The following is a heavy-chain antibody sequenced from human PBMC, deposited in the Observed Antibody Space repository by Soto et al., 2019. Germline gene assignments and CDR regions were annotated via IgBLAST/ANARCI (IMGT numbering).Heavy chain of an antibody. Sequence: VASVKVSCKASGYTFTSYYMHWVRQAPGQGLEWMGIINPSGGSTSYAQKFQGRVTMTRDTSTSTVYMELSSLRSEDTAVYYCAGDPYSGYDLDFFDYWGQGTLVTVSS. V-gene: IGHV1-46*01. CDR3: AGDPYSGYDLDFFDY. D-gene: IGHD5-12*01. CDR2: INPSGGST. CDR1: GYTFTSYY. J-gene: IGHJ4*02.